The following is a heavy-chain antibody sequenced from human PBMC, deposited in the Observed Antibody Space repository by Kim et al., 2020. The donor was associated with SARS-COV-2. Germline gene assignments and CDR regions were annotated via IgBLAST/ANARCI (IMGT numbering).Heavy chain of an antibody. J-gene: IGHJ5*02. CDR2: GRT. V-gene: IGHV4-39*01. CDR3: AGYGGWFDP. Sequence: GRTSPNPSLKSRVTISVDTSKHQSSLKLSSVTAADTAVYYCAGYGGWFDPWGQGTLVTVSS. D-gene: IGHD3-10*01.